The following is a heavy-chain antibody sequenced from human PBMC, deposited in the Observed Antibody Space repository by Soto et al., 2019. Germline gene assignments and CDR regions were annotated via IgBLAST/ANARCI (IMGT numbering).Heavy chain of an antibody. V-gene: IGHV3-33*01. Sequence: QVQLVESGGGVVQPGRSLRLSCAASGFTFSSYGMHWVRQAPGKGLEWVAVIWYDGSNKYYADSVKGRFTISRDNSKNTLYQQMNSLRAEDTAVYYCARDGDYDSSGYAFDIWGQGTMVTVSS. CDR1: GFTFSSYG. D-gene: IGHD3-22*01. CDR3: ARDGDYDSSGYAFDI. J-gene: IGHJ3*02. CDR2: IWYDGSNK.